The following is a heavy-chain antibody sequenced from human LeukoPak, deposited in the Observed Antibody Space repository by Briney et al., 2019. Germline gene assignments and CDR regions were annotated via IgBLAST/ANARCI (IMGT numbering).Heavy chain of an antibody. J-gene: IGHJ4*02. CDR1: GGSISGYY. V-gene: IGHV4-59*08. CDR2: IYYSGGT. D-gene: IGHD2-15*01. Sequence: KPSETLSLTCTVSGGSISGYYWTWIRQRPGKGLEWIAYIYYSGGTNYNPSLKSRVTISVDTSKNQFSLKLTSVTAADTAVYYCASLDVVNYYFDYSGPRTQVTVSS. CDR3: ASLDVVNYYFDY.